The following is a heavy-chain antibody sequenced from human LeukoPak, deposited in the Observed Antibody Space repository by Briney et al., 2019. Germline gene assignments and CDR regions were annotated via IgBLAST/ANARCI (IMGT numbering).Heavy chain of an antibody. V-gene: IGHV3-30*18. Sequence: GGSLRLSCAASGFSFSTYGMHWVRQAPGKGLEWVAAISYDGNRKDYADSVRGRFTTSRDNFENTLYLQMNSLRVEDTAVYYCAKNGFELRSGELSSPNWGQGTLVTVSS. J-gene: IGHJ4*02. CDR2: ISYDGNRK. CDR3: AKNGFELRSGELSSPN. CDR1: GFSFSTYG. D-gene: IGHD3-16*02.